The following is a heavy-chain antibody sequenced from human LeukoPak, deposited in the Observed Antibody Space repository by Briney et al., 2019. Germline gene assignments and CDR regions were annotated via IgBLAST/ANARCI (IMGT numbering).Heavy chain of an antibody. V-gene: IGHV4-39*01. CDR1: GGSISSSSYY. D-gene: IGHD6-19*01. J-gene: IGHJ4*02. Sequence: SETLSLTCTVSGGSISSSSYYWGWIRQPPGKGLEWIGSIYYSGSTYYNPSLKSRVTISVDTSKNQFSLKLSSVTAADTAVYYCARRSAVAGIDYFDHWGQGTLVTASS. CDR3: ARRSAVAGIDYFDH. CDR2: IYYSGST.